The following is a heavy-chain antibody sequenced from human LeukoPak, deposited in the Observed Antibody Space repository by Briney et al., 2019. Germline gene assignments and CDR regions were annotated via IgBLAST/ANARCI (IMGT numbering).Heavy chain of an antibody. Sequence: GGSLRLSCAASGFTFSSYEMNWVRQAPGKALEWVSYNSSSGTSMYYADSVKGRFTISRDNAKNTLYLQMNSLRAEDTAVYYCARENPDGYTHFDYWGQGTLVTVSS. V-gene: IGHV3-48*03. CDR2: NSSSGTSM. J-gene: IGHJ4*02. CDR3: ARENPDGYTHFDY. CDR1: GFTFSSYE. D-gene: IGHD5-24*01.